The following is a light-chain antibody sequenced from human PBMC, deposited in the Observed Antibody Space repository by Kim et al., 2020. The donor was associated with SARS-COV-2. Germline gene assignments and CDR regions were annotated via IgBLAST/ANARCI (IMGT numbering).Light chain of an antibody. J-gene: IGKJ4*01. Sequence: AIQMTQSPSSLSASLGDRVTITCRASQGIRNDLGWYQQRPGKAPKLLIYAASSLQSGVPSRFSGSGSGTDFTLTISSLQPEDFATYYCLQDYDYPLTFGGGTKVDIK. CDR1: QGIRND. CDR2: AAS. CDR3: LQDYDYPLT. V-gene: IGKV1-6*01.